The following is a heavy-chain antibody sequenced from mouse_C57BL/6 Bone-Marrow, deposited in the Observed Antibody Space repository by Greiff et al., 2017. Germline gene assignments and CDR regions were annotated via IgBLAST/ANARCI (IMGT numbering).Heavy chain of an antibody. CDR1: GYAFSSSW. CDR2: IYPGDGDT. J-gene: IGHJ2*01. V-gene: IGHV1-82*01. Sequence: VQLQQSGPELVKPGASVKISCKASGYAFSSSWMNWVKQRPGKGLEWIGRIYPGDGDTNYNGKFKGKATLTADNSSSTAYMQLSSLTSEDSAVSFCASCLASSCYRTFDYWGQGTTLTVSS. D-gene: IGHD3-2*02. CDR3: ASCLASSCYRTFDY.